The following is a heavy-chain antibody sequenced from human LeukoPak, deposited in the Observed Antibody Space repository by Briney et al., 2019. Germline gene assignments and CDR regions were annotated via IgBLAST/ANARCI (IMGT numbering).Heavy chain of an antibody. V-gene: IGHV4-59*08. J-gene: IGHJ4*02. CDR3: ARQIYDSSGYLLDY. CDR1: DGSISSYY. D-gene: IGHD3-22*01. CDR2: IYYSGST. Sequence: SSETLSLTCTVSDGSISSYYWSWIRQPPGKGLEWIGYIYYSGSTNYNPSLKSRVTISVDTSKNQFSLKLSSVTAADTAVYYCARQIYDSSGYLLDYWGQGTLVTVSS.